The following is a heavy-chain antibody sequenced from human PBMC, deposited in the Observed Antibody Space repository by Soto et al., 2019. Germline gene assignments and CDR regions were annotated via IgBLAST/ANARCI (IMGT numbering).Heavy chain of an antibody. D-gene: IGHD3-9*01. CDR1: GGTFSSYA. CDR2: IIPIFGTA. CDR3: ARSSKARAGYQTGNTDY. J-gene: IGHJ4*02. V-gene: IGHV1-69*13. Sequence: ASVKVSCKASGGTFSSYAISWVRQAPGQGLEWMGGIIPIFGTANYAQKFQGRVTITADESTSTAYMELSSLRSEDTAVYYCARSSKARAGYQTGNTDYWGQGTLVTVSS.